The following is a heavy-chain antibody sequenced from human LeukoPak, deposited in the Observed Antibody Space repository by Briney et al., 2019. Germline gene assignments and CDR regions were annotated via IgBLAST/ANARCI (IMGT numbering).Heavy chain of an antibody. CDR1: GFTVSSNY. Sequence: GGSLRLSCAASGFTVSSNYMSWVRQAPGKGLEWVSVIYSGGSTYYADSVKGRFTISRHNSKNTLYLQMNSLRAEDTAVYYCARDNMTMGYYYGSGSYLSRTTYYGMDVWGQGTTVTVSS. J-gene: IGHJ6*02. D-gene: IGHD3-10*01. V-gene: IGHV3-53*04. CDR2: IYSGGST. CDR3: ARDNMTMGYYYGSGSYLSRTTYYGMDV.